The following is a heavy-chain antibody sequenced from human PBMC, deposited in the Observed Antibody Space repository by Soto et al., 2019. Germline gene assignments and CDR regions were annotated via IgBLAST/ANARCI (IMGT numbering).Heavy chain of an antibody. J-gene: IGHJ6*02. CDR1: GGSFCGYY. CDR3: ARDDIVVVPAAIGETYYYYGMDV. Sequence: KPSDTLSLTSAVYGGSFCGYYWSWIRQPPGKGLEWIGEINHSGSTNYNPSLKSRVTISVDTSKNQFSLKLSSVTAADTAVYYCARDDIVVVPAAIGETYYYYGMDVWRQGTTVTVSS. V-gene: IGHV4-34*01. CDR2: INHSGST. D-gene: IGHD2-2*01.